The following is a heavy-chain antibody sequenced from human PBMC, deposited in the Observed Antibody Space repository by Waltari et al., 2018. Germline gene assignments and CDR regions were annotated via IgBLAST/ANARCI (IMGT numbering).Heavy chain of an antibody. J-gene: IGHJ4*02. Sequence: VQLQESGPGLVKPSETLSLTCPVSGGSISSYYWSWIRQPPGKGLEWVANIKQDGSEKNYVDSVKGRFTISRDNAKNSLYLQMNSLRAEDTAVYFCYVGVTDYWGQGTLVTVSS. CDR3: YVGVTDY. CDR2: IKQDGSEK. D-gene: IGHD1-26*01. CDR1: GGSISSYY. V-gene: IGHV3-7*01.